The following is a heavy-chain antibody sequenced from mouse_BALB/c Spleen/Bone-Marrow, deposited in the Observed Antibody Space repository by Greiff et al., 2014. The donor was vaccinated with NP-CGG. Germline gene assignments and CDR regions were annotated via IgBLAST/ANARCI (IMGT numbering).Heavy chain of an antibody. J-gene: IGHJ2*01. CDR2: ISSGGGST. Sequence: EVQVVESGGGLVKPGGSLKLSCAASGFAFSSYDMSWVRQTPEKRLEWDAYISSGGGSTYYPDTVKGRFTISRDNAKNTLYLQMSSLKSEDTAMYYCARHRYYFDYWGQGTTLTVSS. V-gene: IGHV5-12-1*01. CDR3: ARHRYYFDY. CDR1: GFAFSSYD.